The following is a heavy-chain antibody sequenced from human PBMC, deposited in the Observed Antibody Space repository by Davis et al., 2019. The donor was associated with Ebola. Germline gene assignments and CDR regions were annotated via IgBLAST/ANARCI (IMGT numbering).Heavy chain of an antibody. V-gene: IGHV3-21*01. CDR3: ARDVGGRAGY. CDR2: ISSRSSYI. CDR1: GFTFSSYN. Sequence: PGGSLRLSCAASGFTFSSYNMNCVRQAPGTGLEWVSSISSRSSYIYYADSVKGRFTISRDNAKNSLYLQMNSLRADDTAVYYCARDVGGRAGYWGQGTLVTVSS. J-gene: IGHJ4*02.